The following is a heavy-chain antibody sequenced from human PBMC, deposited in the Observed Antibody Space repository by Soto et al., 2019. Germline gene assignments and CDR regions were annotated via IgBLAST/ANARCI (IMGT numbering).Heavy chain of an antibody. J-gene: IGHJ5*02. Sequence: SGPTLVNPTQTLTLTCTFSGFSLTTNGMCLSWIRQPPGKALEWLALIDWDDNTYYSTSLNNRLTLSKDTSKNQVVLLVRHMGPVDTATYYCARIPCGNYYTENFFDPWGQGIPVTV. V-gene: IGHV2-70*01. CDR2: IDWDDNT. CDR1: GFSLTTNGMC. D-gene: IGHD3-22*01. CDR3: ARIPCGNYYTENFFDP.